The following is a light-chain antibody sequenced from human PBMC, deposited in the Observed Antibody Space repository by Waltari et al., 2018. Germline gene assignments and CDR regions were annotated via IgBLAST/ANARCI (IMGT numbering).Light chain of an antibody. CDR2: DAS. CDR1: QSVRNN. Sequence: EVVMTQSPGTLSVSPGERATFSCRASQSVRNNLAWYQQKPGQAPGLLIYDASTRAPDVPARFSGSWSGTEFTLTISSLQSEDLGVYYCQQYDQWPRTFGLGTKLEIK. CDR3: QQYDQWPRT. J-gene: IGKJ2*02. V-gene: IGKV3-15*01.